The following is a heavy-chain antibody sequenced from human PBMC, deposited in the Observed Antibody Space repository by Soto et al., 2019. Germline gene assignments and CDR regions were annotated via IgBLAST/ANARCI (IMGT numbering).Heavy chain of an antibody. J-gene: IGHJ4*02. CDR3: ARDLSMNTVPPVGY. CDR2: IFFDGTNK. V-gene: IGHV3-33*01. Sequence: QVQLVESGGGVVQPGRSLRLSCATSGFTFSAYGMHWVRQAPGKGLEWVAFIFFDGTNKYYADSVKGRFTISRDNSKNTLSLQMNSRSAEDTAMYYCARDLSMNTVPPVGYWGQGTLVTVSS. CDR1: GFTFSAYG. D-gene: IGHD4-17*01.